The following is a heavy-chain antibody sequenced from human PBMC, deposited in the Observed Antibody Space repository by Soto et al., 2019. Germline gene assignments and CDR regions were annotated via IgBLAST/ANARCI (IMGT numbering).Heavy chain of an antibody. CDR3: ARYSSSWYTSEYYFDY. CDR2: MNANNGNT. CDR1: GYTFTSYG. V-gene: IGHV1-8*02. J-gene: IGHJ4*02. D-gene: IGHD6-13*01. Sequence: ASVEVSCKASGYTFTSYGISWVRQAPGQGLEWMGWMNANNGNTSYAQKFQGRVTMTTNTSISTAYMELSSLRSEDTAVYYCARYSSSWYTSEYYFDYWGQGTLVTVSS.